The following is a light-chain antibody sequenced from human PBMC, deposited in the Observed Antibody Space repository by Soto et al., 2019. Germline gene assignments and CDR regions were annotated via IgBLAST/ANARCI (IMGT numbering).Light chain of an antibody. V-gene: IGKV3-20*01. Sequence: EIVLTQSPRTLSLSPGERATLSCRASQSVISRNLAWYQQKPGQAPRLLIYGASSRATGIPDRFSGSGSGTDFTLTISRLEPEDFAVYYCQQYGSSPQPITFGQGTRLEIK. J-gene: IGKJ5*01. CDR1: QSVISRN. CDR3: QQYGSSPQPIT. CDR2: GAS.